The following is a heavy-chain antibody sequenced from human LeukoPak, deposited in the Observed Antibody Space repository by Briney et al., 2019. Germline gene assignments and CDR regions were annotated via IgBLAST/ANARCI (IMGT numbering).Heavy chain of an antibody. V-gene: IGHV4-38-2*01. CDR2: LYYTGSA. CDR1: GYSISSGFY. Sequence: SETLSLTRGVSGYSISSGFYWGWIRQPPGKGLQWIGSLYYTGSAEYNPSLKSRLTMSMDKSKNQFSPKLNSVTAADTAVYYCARLWSGYNFDYWGQGTLVTVSS. CDR3: ARLWSGYNFDY. D-gene: IGHD5-24*01. J-gene: IGHJ4*02.